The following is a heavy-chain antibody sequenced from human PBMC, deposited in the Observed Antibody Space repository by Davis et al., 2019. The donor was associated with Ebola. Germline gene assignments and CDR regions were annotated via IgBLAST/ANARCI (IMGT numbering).Heavy chain of an antibody. Sequence: PGGSLRLSCAASGFTFSSYGMHWVRQAPGKGLEWVAVIWYDGSNKYYADSVKGRFTISRGNSKNTLYLQMNSLRAEDTAVYYCARGRVVVAATRYYYYGMDVWGKGTTVTVSS. D-gene: IGHD2-15*01. CDR1: GFTFSSYG. CDR2: IWYDGSNK. J-gene: IGHJ6*04. V-gene: IGHV3-33*01. CDR3: ARGRVVVAATRYYYYGMDV.